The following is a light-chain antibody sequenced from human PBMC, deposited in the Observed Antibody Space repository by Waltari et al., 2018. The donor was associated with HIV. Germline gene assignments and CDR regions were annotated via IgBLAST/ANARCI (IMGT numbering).Light chain of an antibody. CDR2: KIS. CDR1: QSLVNTDGTTY. Sequence: DIVMTQTPLSSPVTLGQPASIPCRSSQSLVNTDGTTYLSWLQQRPGQPPRLLIYKISTRIAAVPDRCIGSGAGTDVTLKISSVEAEDVGVYYCMQATQYPLTFGGGTKVEIK. CDR3: MQATQYPLT. J-gene: IGKJ4*01. V-gene: IGKV2-24*01.